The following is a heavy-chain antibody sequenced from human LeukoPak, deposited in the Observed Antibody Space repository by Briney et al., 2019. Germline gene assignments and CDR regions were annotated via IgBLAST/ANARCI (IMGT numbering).Heavy chain of an antibody. D-gene: IGHD6-13*01. Sequence: SETLSLTCTVSGGSISSSSYYWGWIRQPPGKGLEWIGSICYSGSTYYNPSLKSRVTISVDTSKNQFSLKLSSVTAADTAVYYCARHESAATNWGQGTLVTVSS. J-gene: IGHJ4*02. CDR3: ARHESAATN. CDR2: ICYSGST. V-gene: IGHV4-39*01. CDR1: GGSISSSSYY.